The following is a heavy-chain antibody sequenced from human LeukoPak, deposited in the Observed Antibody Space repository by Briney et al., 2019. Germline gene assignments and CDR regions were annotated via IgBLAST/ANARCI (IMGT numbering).Heavy chain of an antibody. V-gene: IGHV4-59*02. Sequence: SETLSLTCTVSGGSDSSHFWSWIRQPPGKGLEWIGYIYNSGITNYNPSLKSRVTMSVDTSKNQFSLMLRSVTAADTAVYYCARDHLPAGAPGYYMDVWGKGTTVTVSS. J-gene: IGHJ6*03. CDR1: GGSDSSHF. D-gene: IGHD4/OR15-4a*01. CDR3: ARDHLPAGAPGYYMDV. CDR2: IYNSGIT.